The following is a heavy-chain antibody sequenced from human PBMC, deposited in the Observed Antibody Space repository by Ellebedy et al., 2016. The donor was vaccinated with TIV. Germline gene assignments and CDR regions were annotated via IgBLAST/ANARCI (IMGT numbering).Heavy chain of an antibody. Sequence: ASVKVSCXASGYTFTSYDINWVRQATGKGLEWMGWMNPNSGNTGYAQKFQGRVTMTRNTSISTAYMELSSLRSEDTAVYYCARALTRVVGATTGYWGQGTLVTVSS. D-gene: IGHD1-26*01. CDR1: GYTFTSYD. J-gene: IGHJ4*02. CDR3: ARALTRVVGATTGY. CDR2: MNPNSGNT. V-gene: IGHV1-8*01.